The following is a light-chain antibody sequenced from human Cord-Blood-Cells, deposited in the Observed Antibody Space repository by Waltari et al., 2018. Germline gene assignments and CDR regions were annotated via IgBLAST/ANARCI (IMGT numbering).Light chain of an antibody. V-gene: IGLV1-47*01. Sequence: QSVLTQPPSASGTPGQRVTISCSGSSSNIGSNYVSWYQQLPVTAPKLLTYRNNQRPSGVPDRFSGSKSGTSASLAISGLRSEDEADYYCAAWDDSLSGYVFGTGTKVTVL. CDR2: RNN. CDR3: AAWDDSLSGYV. CDR1: SSNIGSNY. J-gene: IGLJ1*01.